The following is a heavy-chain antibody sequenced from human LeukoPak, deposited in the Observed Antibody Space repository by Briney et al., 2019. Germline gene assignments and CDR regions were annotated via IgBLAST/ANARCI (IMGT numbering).Heavy chain of an antibody. CDR3: ARDGVDWYFDL. D-gene: IGHD3-16*01. CDR2: ITSSSSYI. CDR1: GFTFSTYN. Sequence: GGSLRLSCAASGFTFSTYNMNWVRHAPGKGLEWISSITSSSSYIYYADSVKGRFTISRDNAKNSLYLQMNSLRAEDTAVYYCARDGVDWYFDLWGRGTLVTVSS. J-gene: IGHJ2*01. V-gene: IGHV3-21*01.